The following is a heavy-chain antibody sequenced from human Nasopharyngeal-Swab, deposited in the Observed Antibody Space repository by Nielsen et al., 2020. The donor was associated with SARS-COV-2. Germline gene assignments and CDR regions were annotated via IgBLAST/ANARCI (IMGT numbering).Heavy chain of an antibody. Sequence: GEALRLSCAVSGVTFSSYAMHWVRQAPGKGLEWVAVISYDGSNKYYADSVKGRFTISRDNSKNTLYLQMNSLRAEDTAVYYCARGGLLELGFYWYFDLWGRGTLVTVSS. J-gene: IGHJ2*01. CDR2: ISYDGSNK. CDR1: GVTFSSYA. CDR3: ARGGLLELGFYWYFDL. V-gene: IGHV3-30-3*01. D-gene: IGHD2-21*02.